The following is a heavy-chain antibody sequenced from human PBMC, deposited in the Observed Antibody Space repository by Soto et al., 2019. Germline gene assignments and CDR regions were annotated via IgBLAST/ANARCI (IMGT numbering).Heavy chain of an antibody. Sequence: EVQLVESGGGLVQPGGSLRLSCAASGFTVSSNYMSWVRQAPGKGLEWVSVIYSDSSTYYAGSVKGRFTISRDNSKNTLYLQMNSLRAEDTAVYYCARDDGLADAFDIWGQGTMVTVSS. CDR1: GFTVSSNY. CDR2: IYSDSST. CDR3: ARDDGLADAFDI. V-gene: IGHV3-66*01. J-gene: IGHJ3*02. D-gene: IGHD4-17*01.